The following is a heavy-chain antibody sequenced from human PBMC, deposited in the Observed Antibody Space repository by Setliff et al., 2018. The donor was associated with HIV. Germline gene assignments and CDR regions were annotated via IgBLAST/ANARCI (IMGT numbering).Heavy chain of an antibody. CDR1: GYSFTNHY. CDR3: ARVRYCSGGSCYGGEYWFDP. D-gene: IGHD2-15*01. Sequence: GASVKVSCKPSGYSFTNHYMHWVRQAPGQGLEWMGVINPTGGSTRNTQKFQGRVAMTRDTSTSTVYMELSSLRPEDTAAYYSARVRYCSGGSCYGGEYWFDPWGQGTLVTVSS. CDR2: INPTGGST. V-gene: IGHV1-46*01. J-gene: IGHJ5*02.